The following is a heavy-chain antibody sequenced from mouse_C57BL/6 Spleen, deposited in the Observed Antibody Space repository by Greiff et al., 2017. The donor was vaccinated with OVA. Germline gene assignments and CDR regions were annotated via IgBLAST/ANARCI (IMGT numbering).Heavy chain of an antibody. CDR2: IWSGGST. J-gene: IGHJ4*01. CDR1: GFSLTSYG. V-gene: IGHV2-2*01. CDR3: GGLDGNYPYYYAMDY. Sequence: QVQLQQSGPGLVQPSQSLSITCTVSGFSLTSYGVHWVRQSPGKGLEWLGVIWSGGSTDYNAAFISRLSISKDNSKSQVFFKMNSLQADDTAIYYCGGLDGNYPYYYAMDYWGQGTSVTVSS. D-gene: IGHD2-1*01.